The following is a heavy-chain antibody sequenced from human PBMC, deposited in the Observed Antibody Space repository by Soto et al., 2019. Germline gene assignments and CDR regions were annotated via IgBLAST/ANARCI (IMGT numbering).Heavy chain of an antibody. CDR2: IYYSGST. CDR1: GGSISSGGYY. CDR3: ARDRLLSTRDAFDI. D-gene: IGHD3-3*01. Sequence: SETLSLTCTVSGGSISSGGYYWSWIRQHPGKGLEWIGYIYYSGSTYYNPSLKSRVTISVDTSKNQFSLKLSSVTAADPAVYYCARDRLLSTRDAFDIWGQGTMVTVSS. J-gene: IGHJ3*02. V-gene: IGHV4-31*03.